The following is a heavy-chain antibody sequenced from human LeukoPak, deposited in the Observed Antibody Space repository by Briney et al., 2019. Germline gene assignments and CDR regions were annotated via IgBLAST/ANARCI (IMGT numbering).Heavy chain of an antibody. CDR1: GFTFSSYA. CDR3: ARDVTALV. CDR2: ISYDGSNK. Sequence: QPGRSLRLSCAASGFTFSSYAMHWVRQAPGKGLEWVAVISYDGSNKYYADSVKGRFTISRDNAKNSLYLQMNSLRAEDTAVYYCARDVTALVWGQGTLVTVSS. V-gene: IGHV3-30*04. J-gene: IGHJ4*02.